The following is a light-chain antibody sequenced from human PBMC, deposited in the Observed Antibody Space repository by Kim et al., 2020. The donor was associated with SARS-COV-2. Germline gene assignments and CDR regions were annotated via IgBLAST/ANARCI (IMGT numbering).Light chain of an antibody. Sequence: GQTITISGSGRRSNVGNNPVTWFQQVPGTAPKLLMSNDNQRPSGVPDRFSASNSGTSASLAISGLQSEDEAVYYCGSWDDSLSGRVFGGGTQLTVL. J-gene: IGLJ3*02. CDR1: RSNVGNNP. CDR3: GSWDDSLSGRV. CDR2: NDN. V-gene: IGLV1-44*01.